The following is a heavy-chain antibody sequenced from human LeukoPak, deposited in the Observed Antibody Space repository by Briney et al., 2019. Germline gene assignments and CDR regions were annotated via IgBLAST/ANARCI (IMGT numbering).Heavy chain of an antibody. J-gene: IGHJ5*02. Sequence: SETLSLTCTVSGGSISSSSYYWGWIRQPPGKGLEWIGSIYYSGSTSYNPSLKSRVTISVDTSKNQFSLKLSSVTAADTAVYYCARRYCSGGSCYSDNWFDPWGQGTLVTVSS. V-gene: IGHV4-39*01. D-gene: IGHD2-15*01. CDR1: GGSISSSSYY. CDR3: ARRYCSGGSCYSDNWFDP. CDR2: IYYSGST.